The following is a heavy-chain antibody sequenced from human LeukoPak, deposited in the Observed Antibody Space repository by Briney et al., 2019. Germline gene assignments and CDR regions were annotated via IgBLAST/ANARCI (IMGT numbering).Heavy chain of an antibody. CDR3: ARRYYYNSSGYYLDY. CDR1: GYTFTGYY. Sequence: ASVKVSCKASGYTFTGYYMHWVRQAPGQGLEWMGWINPNSGGTNYAQKFQGRVTMTRDTSISTAYMELRSLRSDDTAVYYCARRYYYNSSGYYLDYWGQGTLVTVSS. J-gene: IGHJ4*02. CDR2: INPNSGGT. D-gene: IGHD3-22*01. V-gene: IGHV1-2*02.